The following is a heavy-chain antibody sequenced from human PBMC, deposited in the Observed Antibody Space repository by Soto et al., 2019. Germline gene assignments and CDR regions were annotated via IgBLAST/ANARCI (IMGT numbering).Heavy chain of an antibody. Sequence: GESLKISCKGSGYSFTSYWIGWVRQMPGKGLEWVGIIYPGDSDTRYSPSFQGQVTISADKSISTAYLQWSSLKASDTAMYYCAGLMVYDPHTGNAFDIWGQGTMVTVSS. D-gene: IGHD2-8*01. CDR3: AGLMVYDPHTGNAFDI. J-gene: IGHJ3*02. CDR1: GYSFTSYW. CDR2: IYPGDSDT. V-gene: IGHV5-51*01.